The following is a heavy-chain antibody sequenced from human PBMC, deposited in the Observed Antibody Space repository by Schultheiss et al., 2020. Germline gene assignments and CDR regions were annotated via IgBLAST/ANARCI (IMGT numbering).Heavy chain of an antibody. V-gene: IGHV4-59*12. CDR2: IYYSGST. Sequence: SETLSLTCTVSGGSISSYYWSWIRQPPGKGLEWIGYIYYSGSTYYNPSLKSRVTISVDTSKNQFSLKLSSVTAADTAVYYCARDHGAFDYGGNFHFDYWGQGTLVTVSS. CDR3: ARDHGAFDYGGNFHFDY. D-gene: IGHD4-23*01. CDR1: GGSISSYY. J-gene: IGHJ4*02.